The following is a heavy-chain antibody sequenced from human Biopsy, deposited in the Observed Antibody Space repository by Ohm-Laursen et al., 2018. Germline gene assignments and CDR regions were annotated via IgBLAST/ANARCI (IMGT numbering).Heavy chain of an antibody. D-gene: IGHD6-6*01. CDR1: GGSITSYY. Sequence: SETLSLTCTVSGGSITSYYRSWIRRPPGKRLEWIRYIYYSGSTNYNPSLKSRVTISEDRSKNQFSLKLKSVTAADTAVYYCATSLPSHWGSAALENWGQGILVTVSS. CDR3: ATSLPSHWGSAALEN. V-gene: IGHV4-59*12. J-gene: IGHJ4*02. CDR2: IYYSGST.